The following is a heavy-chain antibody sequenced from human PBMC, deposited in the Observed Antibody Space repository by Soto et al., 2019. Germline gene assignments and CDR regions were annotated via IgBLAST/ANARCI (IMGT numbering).Heavy chain of an antibody. J-gene: IGHJ6*02. CDR1: EFNFRNSA. Sequence: SVKVSCKASEFNFRNSAVQWVRQARGQRLEWIGWVVVGNGKTQYTQKFQDRVTITSDMSTNTAYMEVSSLRSEDTAIYYCAARAQGVWSGYYGNYYYYGMDVWGQ. CDR2: VVVGNGKT. D-gene: IGHD3-3*01. CDR3: AARAQGVWSGYYGNYYYYGMDV. V-gene: IGHV1-58*01.